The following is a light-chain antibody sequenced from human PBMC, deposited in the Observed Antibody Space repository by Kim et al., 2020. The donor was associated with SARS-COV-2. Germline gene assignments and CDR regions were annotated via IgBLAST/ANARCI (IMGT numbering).Light chain of an antibody. J-gene: IGLJ2*01. CDR3: STWDESLTGRGL. CDR2: NNN. V-gene: IGLV1-44*01. Sequence: ELTQPPSVSATPGQRVIISCSGSSSNIGYNAVSWYQHFPGTAPTLLIYNNNQRPAGVPDRFSGSKSGSSASLAISGVQSEDEALYYCSTWDESLTGRGLFGGGTQLTVL. CDR1: SSNIGYNA.